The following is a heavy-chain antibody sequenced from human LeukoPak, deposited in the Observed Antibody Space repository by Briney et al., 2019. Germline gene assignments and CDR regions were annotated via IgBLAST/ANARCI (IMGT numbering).Heavy chain of an antibody. CDR3: AKAGKLDFDY. V-gene: IGHV3-21*01. CDR1: GFTFSSYS. Sequence: PGGSLRLSCAASGFTFSSYSMNWVRQAPGKGLEWVSSISTSSSYIYYADSVKGRFTISRDNSKNTLYLQMNSLRAEDTAVYYCAKAGKLDFDYWGQGTLVTVSS. J-gene: IGHJ4*02. D-gene: IGHD1-7*01. CDR2: ISTSSSYI.